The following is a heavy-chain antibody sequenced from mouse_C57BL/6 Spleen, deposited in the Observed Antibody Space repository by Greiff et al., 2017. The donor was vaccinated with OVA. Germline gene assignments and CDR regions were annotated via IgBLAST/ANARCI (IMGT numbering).Heavy chain of an antibody. CDR3: ARSRDAMDY. CDR2: INPSTGGT. Sequence: VQLQQSGPELVQPGASVKISCKASGYSFTGYYMNWVKQSPEKSLEWIGEINPSTGGTTYNQKFKAKATLTVDKSSSTAYMQLKSLTSEDSAVYYCARSRDAMDYWGQGTSVTVSS. J-gene: IGHJ4*01. CDR1: GYSFTGYY. V-gene: IGHV1-42*01.